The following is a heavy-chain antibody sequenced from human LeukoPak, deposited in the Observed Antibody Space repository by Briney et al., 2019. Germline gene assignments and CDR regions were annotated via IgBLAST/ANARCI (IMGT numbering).Heavy chain of an antibody. J-gene: IGHJ4*02. CDR1: GFTFSSYA. CDR2: ISGSGGST. Sequence: GGSLRLSCAASGFTFSSYAMSWVRQAPGKGLEWVSAISGSGGSTYYADSVKGRFTISRDNAKNSLYLQMNSLRAEDTALYHCARGRYSSTWANSDYWGQGTLVTVSS. CDR3: ARGRYSSTWANSDY. D-gene: IGHD6-13*01. V-gene: IGHV3-23*01.